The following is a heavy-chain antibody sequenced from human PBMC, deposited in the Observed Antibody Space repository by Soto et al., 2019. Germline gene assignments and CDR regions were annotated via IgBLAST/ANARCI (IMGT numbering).Heavy chain of an antibody. D-gene: IGHD2-2*01. CDR2: ISAHNGNT. V-gene: IGHV1-18*01. CDR3: ARDSVDLVGYCSSTSCDLYYYYGMDV. CDR1: GYTFTSYG. J-gene: IGHJ6*02. Sequence: ASVKVSCKASGYTFTSYGISWVRQAPGQGLEWMGWISAHNGNTNYAQKLQGRDTMTTDTSTSTAYMELRSLRSDDTAVYYCARDSVDLVGYCSSTSCDLYYYYGMDVWGQGTTVTVSS.